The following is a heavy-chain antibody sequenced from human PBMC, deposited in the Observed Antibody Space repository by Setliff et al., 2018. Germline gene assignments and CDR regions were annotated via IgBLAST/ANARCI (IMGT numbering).Heavy chain of an antibody. CDR3: ARDNVDTAMGLSYYYYYYMDV. Sequence: SETLSLTCAVYGGSFSGYYWSWIRQPPGKGLEWIGSIYHSGSTYYNPSLKSRVTISVDTSKNQFSLKLSSVTAADTAVYYCARDNVDTAMGLSYYYYYYMDVWGKGTTVTVSS. CDR1: GGSFSGYY. D-gene: IGHD5-18*01. J-gene: IGHJ6*03. CDR2: IYHSGST. V-gene: IGHV4-34*01.